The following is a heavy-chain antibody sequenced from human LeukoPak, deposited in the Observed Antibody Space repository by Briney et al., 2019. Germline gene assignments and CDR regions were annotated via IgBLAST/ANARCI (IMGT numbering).Heavy chain of an antibody. D-gene: IGHD4-17*01. J-gene: IGHJ4*02. CDR2: IYYSGST. CDR3: ARDHGDTPFDY. CDR1: GGSISSSSYY. V-gene: IGHV4-39*07. Sequence: PSETLSLTCTVSGGSISSSSYYWGWIRQPPGKGLEWIGSIYYSGSTYYNPSLKSRVTISVDTSKNQFSLKLSSVTAADTAVYYCARDHGDTPFDYWGQGTLVTVSS.